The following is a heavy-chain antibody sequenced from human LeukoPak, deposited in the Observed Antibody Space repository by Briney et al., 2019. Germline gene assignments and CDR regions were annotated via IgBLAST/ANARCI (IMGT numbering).Heavy chain of an antibody. D-gene: IGHD4-17*01. Sequence: GGSLRLSCAASGFTFSTYAMSWVRQAPGKGLEWVSGVTGTGDRTLYADSVRGRFTISRDNFKNTLFLEMRRLRADDTAFYYCAKDLSDFGDLGYFDHWGQGDLVTVSS. CDR2: VTGTGDRT. V-gene: IGHV3-23*01. J-gene: IGHJ5*02. CDR1: GFTFSTYA. CDR3: AKDLSDFGDLGYFDH.